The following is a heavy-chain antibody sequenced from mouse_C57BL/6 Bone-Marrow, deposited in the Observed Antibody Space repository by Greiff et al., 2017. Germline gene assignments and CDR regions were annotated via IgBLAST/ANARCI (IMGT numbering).Heavy chain of an antibody. V-gene: IGHV1-64*01. J-gene: IGHJ3*01. CDR3: ARGGYNGGFAY. CDR2: IHPNSGST. CDR1: GYTFTSYW. D-gene: IGHD1-3*01. Sequence: VQLQQSGAELVKPGASVKLSCKASGYTFTSYWMHWVKQRPGQGLEWIGMIHPNSGSTNYNEKFKSKATLTVDKSSSTAYMQLSSLTSEDSAVYYCARGGYNGGFAYWGQGTLVTVSA.